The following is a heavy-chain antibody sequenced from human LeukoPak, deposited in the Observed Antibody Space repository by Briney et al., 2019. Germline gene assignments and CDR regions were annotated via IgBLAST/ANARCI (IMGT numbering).Heavy chain of an antibody. J-gene: IGHJ3*02. D-gene: IGHD2-8*01. V-gene: IGHV3-30-3*01. CDR2: ISFDGSEK. Sequence: GGSLRLSCAASGFTFSSYAIHWVRQTPGKGLEWVAVISFDGSEKYYADSVKGRFTISRDNAKNTLYLQVNSLKTEDTAVYYCARDRYWLEYCINGVCRDTFDIWGQGTMVTVSS. CDR1: GFTFSSYA. CDR3: ARDRYWLEYCINGVCRDTFDI.